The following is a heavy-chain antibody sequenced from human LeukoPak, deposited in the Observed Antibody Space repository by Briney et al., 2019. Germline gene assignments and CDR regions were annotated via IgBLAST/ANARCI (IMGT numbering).Heavy chain of an antibody. CDR3: ARGGGLDV. D-gene: IGHD3-16*01. V-gene: IGHV3-7*03. J-gene: IGHJ6*02. Sequence: PGGSLRLSCAASGFTFSNHAMNWARQAPGMGLEWVASINHNGNVNYYVDSVKGRFTISRDNAKNSLYLQMSNLRAEDTAVYFCARGGGLDVWGQGATVTVSS. CDR2: INHNGNVN. CDR1: GFTFSNHA.